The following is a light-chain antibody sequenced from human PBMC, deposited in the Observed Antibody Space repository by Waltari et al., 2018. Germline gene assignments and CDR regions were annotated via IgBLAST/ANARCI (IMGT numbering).Light chain of an antibody. CDR1: QSISKY. V-gene: IGKV3-20*01. J-gene: IGKJ1*01. Sequence: IVLTQSPGTLSLSPGERATLSCRDSQSISKYLAWYQQKPGQAPRLLIYHASSRAAGIPDRFSGSGSGTDFSLTISRLEPEDFAVYYCQHYESLPVTFGQGTKVEIK. CDR2: HAS. CDR3: QHYESLPVT.